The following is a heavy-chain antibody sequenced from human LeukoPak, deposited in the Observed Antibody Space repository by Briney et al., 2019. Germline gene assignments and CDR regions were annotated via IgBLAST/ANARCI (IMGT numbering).Heavy chain of an antibody. Sequence: GGSLRLSCAASGFTVSSNYMSWVRQAPGKGLEWVSSISSSSSYIYYADSVKGRFTISRDNAKNSLYLQMNSLRAEDTAVYYCARVYTDCDYWGQGTLVTVSS. J-gene: IGHJ4*02. CDR2: ISSSSSYI. V-gene: IGHV3-21*01. CDR3: ARVYTDCDY. CDR1: GFTVSSNY. D-gene: IGHD2-2*02.